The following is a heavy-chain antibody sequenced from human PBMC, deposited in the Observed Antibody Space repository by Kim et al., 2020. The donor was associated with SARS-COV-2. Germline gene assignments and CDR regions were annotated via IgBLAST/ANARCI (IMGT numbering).Heavy chain of an antibody. D-gene: IGHD1-26*01. CDR1: GGSISSYY. CDR2: IYYSGSA. V-gene: IGHV4-59*01. CDR3: ARSPRYYISARA. Sequence: SETLSLTCTVSGGSISSYYWSWIRQPPGKGLEWIGYIYYSGSADYNPSLKSRVTISVDTSRNQFSLRLSSVTAADTAVYYCARSPRYYISARAWGQGTLVTVSS. J-gene: IGHJ5*02.